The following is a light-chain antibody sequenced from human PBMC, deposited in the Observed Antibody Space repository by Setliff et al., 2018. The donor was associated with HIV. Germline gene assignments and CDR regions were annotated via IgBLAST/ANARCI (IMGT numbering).Light chain of an antibody. Sequence: QSALTQPASVSGSPGQSITISCTGPSDDVVAYNLVSWYQQHPGKAPKLITYGVDKRPSGVPTRFSGFKSGNTASLTIYGLQPEDEADYFCCSYAGSNIFVFGKGTKV. V-gene: IGLV2-23*02. CDR3: CSYAGSNIFV. J-gene: IGLJ1*01. CDR1: SDDVVAYNL. CDR2: GVD.